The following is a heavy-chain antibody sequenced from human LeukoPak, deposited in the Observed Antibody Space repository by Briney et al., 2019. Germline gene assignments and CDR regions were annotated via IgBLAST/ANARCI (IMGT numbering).Heavy chain of an antibody. V-gene: IGHV3-21*01. Sequence: GGSLSLSCAASGFTFDSYSMNWVRQAPGKGLEWVSSISSSSNYIYYADSVKGRFTISRDNAKNSLYLQMNSLRAEDTAVYYCARDYLVVPAAMWWFDPWGQGTLVTVSS. D-gene: IGHD2-2*01. CDR2: ISSSSNYI. CDR3: ARDYLVVPAAMWWFDP. CDR1: GFTFDSYS. J-gene: IGHJ5*02.